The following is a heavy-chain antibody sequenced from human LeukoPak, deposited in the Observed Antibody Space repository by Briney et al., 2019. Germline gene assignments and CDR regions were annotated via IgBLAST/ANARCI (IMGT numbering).Heavy chain of an antibody. Sequence: PSETLSLTCSLSGASLSSYYWSWFRQPAGRGLEYIGRISSSGSTNYYHSFESRVSISIDTSSNQVSLRLSPVTAADTAVYFCARDTAAGYFDPWGQGILVTVSS. V-gene: IGHV4-4*07. CDR3: ARDTAAGYFDP. D-gene: IGHD2-2*01. J-gene: IGHJ5*02. CDR1: GASLSSYY. CDR2: ISSSGST.